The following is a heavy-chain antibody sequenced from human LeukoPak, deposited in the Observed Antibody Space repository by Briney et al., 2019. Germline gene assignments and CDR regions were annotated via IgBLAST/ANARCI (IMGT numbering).Heavy chain of an antibody. Sequence: SETLSLTXAVYGGSFSGYYWSWIRQAPGKGLEWIGEINHSGSTNYNPSLKSRVTISVDTSKNQFSLKLSSVTAADTAVYYCARTITMVRGVIYYFDYWGQGTLVTVSS. CDR1: GGSFSGYY. J-gene: IGHJ4*02. D-gene: IGHD3-10*01. CDR3: ARTITMVRGVIYYFDY. V-gene: IGHV4-34*01. CDR2: INHSGST.